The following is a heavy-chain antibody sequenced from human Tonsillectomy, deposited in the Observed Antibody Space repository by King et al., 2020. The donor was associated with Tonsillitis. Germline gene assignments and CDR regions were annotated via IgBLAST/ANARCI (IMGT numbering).Heavy chain of an antibody. Sequence: VQLVESGGGLVQPGGSLKVSCAASGFTFSKYAMNWVRQAPGKGLEWVSAITGSGGSTFYADSVKGRVTISRDNSDNTVYLQMNSLRADDTAVYYCAKGGFDYGGQETLVTVSS. CDR2: ITGSGGST. CDR1: GFTFSKYA. D-gene: IGHD3-16*01. CDR3: AKGGFDY. J-gene: IGHJ4*02. V-gene: IGHV3-23*04.